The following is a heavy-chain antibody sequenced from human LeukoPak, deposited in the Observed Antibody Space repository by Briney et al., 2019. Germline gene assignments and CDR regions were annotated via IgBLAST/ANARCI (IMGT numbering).Heavy chain of an antibody. CDR2: ISWNSGSI. J-gene: IGHJ4*02. D-gene: IGHD6-13*01. V-gene: IGHV3-9*01. CDR3: AKALYPFEQQLATDDY. Sequence: GGSLRLSCAASGFTIDDYGMHWVRQAPGKGLEWVSGISWNSGSIGYADSVKGRFTISRDNAKNSLYLQMNSLRAEDTALYYCAKALYPFEQQLATDDYWGQGTLVTVSS. CDR1: GFTIDDYG.